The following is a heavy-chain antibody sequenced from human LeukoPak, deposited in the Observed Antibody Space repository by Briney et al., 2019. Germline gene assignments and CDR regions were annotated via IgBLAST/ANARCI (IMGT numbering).Heavy chain of an antibody. Sequence: ASVKVSCKASGYTFTSYYMHWVRQAPGQGLEWMGIINPSGGSTSYAQKFQGRVTMTRDTSTSTVYMELSSLRSDDTAVYYCARGRRGYSYGALAYYFDYWGQGTLVTVSS. CDR1: GYTFTSYY. CDR2: INPSGGST. CDR3: ARGRRGYSYGALAYYFDY. V-gene: IGHV1-46*01. J-gene: IGHJ4*02. D-gene: IGHD5-18*01.